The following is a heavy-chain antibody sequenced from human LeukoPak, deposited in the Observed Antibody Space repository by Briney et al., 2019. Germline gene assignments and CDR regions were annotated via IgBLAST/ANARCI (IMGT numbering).Heavy chain of an antibody. CDR2: MNPNSGNT. CDR1: GYTFTSYD. V-gene: IGHV1-8*01. D-gene: IGHD3-16*02. CDR3: AMGLERVHYDYVWGSYRSPNFDY. J-gene: IGHJ4*02. Sequence: GASVKVSCKASGYTFTSYDINWVRQATGQGLEWMGWMNPNSGNTGYAQKFQGRVTMTRNTSISTAYMELSSLRSEDTAAYYCAMGLERVHYDYVWGSYRSPNFDYWGQGTLVTVSS.